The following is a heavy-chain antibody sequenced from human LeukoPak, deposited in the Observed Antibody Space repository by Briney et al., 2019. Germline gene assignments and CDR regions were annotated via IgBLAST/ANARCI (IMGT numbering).Heavy chain of an antibody. J-gene: IGHJ4*02. V-gene: IGHV1-8*01. Sequence: ASVKVSCKASGYTFTSYDINWVRQATGQGLEWMGWMNPNSGNTGYAQKFQGRVTMTRNTSISTAYMELSSLRSEDTAVYYCAGGVRAAAGAFDYWGQGTLVTVSS. CDR3: AGGVRAAAGAFDY. D-gene: IGHD6-13*01. CDR1: GYTFTSYD. CDR2: MNPNSGNT.